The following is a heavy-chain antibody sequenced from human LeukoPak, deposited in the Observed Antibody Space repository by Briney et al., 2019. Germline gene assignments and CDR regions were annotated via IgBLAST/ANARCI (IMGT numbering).Heavy chain of an antibody. CDR2: IYHSGST. CDR1: GGSISSTIYS. CDR3: VRESGPTADDAFDI. J-gene: IGHJ3*02. Sequence: SQTLSLTCVVSGGSISSTIYSWGWIRQPPGKGLEWIGNIYHSGSTYYNPSLESRVTISVDRSKNHFSLNLRSVTAADSAVYFCVRESGPTADDAFDIWGQGTMVTVSS. V-gene: IGHV4-30-2*01. D-gene: IGHD2-21*02.